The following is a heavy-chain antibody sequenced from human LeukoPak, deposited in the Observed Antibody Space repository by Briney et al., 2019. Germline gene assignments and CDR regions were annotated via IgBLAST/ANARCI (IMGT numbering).Heavy chain of an antibody. D-gene: IGHD4-17*01. CDR3: ARCGAAVTTHFSH. CDR2: ISASDGTT. J-gene: IGHJ4*02. Sequence: GASVQVSCKASGYSFSIYGITWARQAPGQGLGYLGWISASDGTTNYAQKVQDRVTMTTDTFTSTAYLELRSLRSEDTAVYCCARCGAAVTTHFSHWGQGTLVTVSS. CDR1: GYSFSIYG. V-gene: IGHV1-18*01.